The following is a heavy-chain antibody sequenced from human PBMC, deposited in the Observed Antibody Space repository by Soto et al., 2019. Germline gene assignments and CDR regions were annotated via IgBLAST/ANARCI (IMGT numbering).Heavy chain of an antibody. CDR2: ISSSGSTI. Sequence: EVRLVESGGGLVQPGGSLRLSCAASGFTFSSYSMNWVRQAPGKGLEWVSYISSSGSTIYYADSVKGRFTISRDSAKNSLYIQMNTRRAEYAAVYYCAREGGMDVWGQGTTVTDSS. V-gene: IGHV3-48*01. CDR3: AREGGMDV. CDR1: GFTFSSYS. J-gene: IGHJ6*02.